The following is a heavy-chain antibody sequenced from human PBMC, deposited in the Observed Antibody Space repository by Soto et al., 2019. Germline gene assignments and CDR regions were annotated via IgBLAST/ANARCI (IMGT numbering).Heavy chain of an antibody. V-gene: IGHV4-30-4*01. Sequence: QVQLHEWGAGLVKPSQTRSLTCTVSGGSISSGDYYWRWLRRPPGKGLEWIRYVYYSASTYYNPSHNSRATTSVDTSTNRFCLTLSSVTAADAAVYYCARVGGALPGYFDYWGQGTLVTVSS. J-gene: IGHJ4*02. CDR3: ARVGGALPGYFDY. D-gene: IGHD4-17*01. CDR2: VYYSAST. CDR1: GGSISSGDYY.